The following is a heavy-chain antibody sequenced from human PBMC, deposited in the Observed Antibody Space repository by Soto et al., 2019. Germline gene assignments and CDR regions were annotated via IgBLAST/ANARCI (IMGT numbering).Heavy chain of an antibody. CDR3: ARDTIAAPHYYDSSGYYSGAFDI. Sequence: LRLSCAASGFTFSSYAMHWVRQAPGKGLEWVAVISYDGSNKYYADSVKGRFTISRDNSKNTLYLQMNSLRAEDTAVYYCARDTIAAPHYYDSSGYYSGAFDIWGQGTMVTVSS. V-gene: IGHV3-30-3*01. J-gene: IGHJ3*02. CDR1: GFTFSSYA. CDR2: ISYDGSNK. D-gene: IGHD3-22*01.